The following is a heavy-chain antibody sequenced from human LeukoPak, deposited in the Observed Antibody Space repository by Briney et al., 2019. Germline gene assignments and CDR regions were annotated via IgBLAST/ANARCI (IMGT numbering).Heavy chain of an antibody. V-gene: IGHV3-21*01. D-gene: IGHD6-19*01. CDR2: ISSSSSYI. CDR3: ARAVAGTWNDY. Sequence: GGSLRLSCAASGFTFSSYSMNWVRQAPGKGLVWVSSISSSSSYIYYADSVKGRFTISRDNAKNSLYLQMNSLRAEDTAVYYCARAVAGTWNDYWGQGTLVTVSS. J-gene: IGHJ4*02. CDR1: GFTFSSYS.